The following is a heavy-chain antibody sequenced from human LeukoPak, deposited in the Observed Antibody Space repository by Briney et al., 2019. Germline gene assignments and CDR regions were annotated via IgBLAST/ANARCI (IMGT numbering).Heavy chain of an antibody. J-gene: IGHJ4*02. V-gene: IGHV3-7*01. D-gene: IGHD5-18*01. CDR2: IKQDGSEK. Sequence: SGGSLRLSCAASGFTFSSYWMSWVRQAPGKGLEWVANIKQDGSEKYYVDSVKGRFTISRDNAKNSLYLQMNSLRAEDTAVYYCAREHVDTAMALDYWGQGILVTVSS. CDR3: AREHVDTAMALDY. CDR1: GFTFSSYW.